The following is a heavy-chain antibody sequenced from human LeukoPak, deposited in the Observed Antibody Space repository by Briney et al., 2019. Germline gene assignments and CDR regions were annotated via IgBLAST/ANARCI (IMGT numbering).Heavy chain of an antibody. J-gene: IGHJ3*02. CDR2: IYHSGST. CDR1: GGSISSSNW. Sequence: PSETLSLTCAVSGGSISSSNWWSWVRQPPGKGLEWIGEIYHSGSTNYSPSLKSRVTISVDKSKNQFSLKLSSVTAADTAVYYCARTTYDSSGYGDAFDIWGQGTMVTVSS. V-gene: IGHV4-4*02. D-gene: IGHD3-22*01. CDR3: ARTTYDSSGYGDAFDI.